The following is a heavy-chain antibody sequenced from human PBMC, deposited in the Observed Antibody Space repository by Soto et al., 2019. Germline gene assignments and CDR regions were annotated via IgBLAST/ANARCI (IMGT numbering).Heavy chain of an antibody. CDR1: GVSIVYYY. J-gene: IGHJ6*02. CDR3: ASLPARHYYHGVDV. CDR2: IYYTGIT. V-gene: IGHV4-59*01. D-gene: IGHD2-2*01. Sequence: LSLTCSVSGVSIVYYYWNWIRKPPGKGLEWLGHIYYTGITAYNPSLNSRITISVDTSKNQISLNLGSVTAADTAVYYCASLPARHYYHGVDVWGPGTAVTVSS.